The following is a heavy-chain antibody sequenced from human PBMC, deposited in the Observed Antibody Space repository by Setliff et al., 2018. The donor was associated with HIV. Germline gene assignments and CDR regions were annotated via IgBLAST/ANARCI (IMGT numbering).Heavy chain of an antibody. D-gene: IGHD3-22*01. CDR3: ARQHYYDSSGRNLMDV. CDR2: MNPNSGNT. J-gene: IGHJ6*03. V-gene: IGHV1-8*01. Sequence: ASVKVSCKASGYTFTSYDINWVRQATGQGLEWMGWMNPNSGNTGYAQKFQGRVTMTRNTSISTAYMELSSLRSEDTAVYYCARQHYYDSSGRNLMDVWGKGTTVTVS. CDR1: GYTFTSYD.